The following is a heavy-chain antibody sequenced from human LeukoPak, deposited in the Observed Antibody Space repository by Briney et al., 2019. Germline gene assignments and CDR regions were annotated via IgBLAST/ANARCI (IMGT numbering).Heavy chain of an antibody. J-gene: IGHJ4*02. CDR3: TGDRGAYNLYDY. CDR2: IRSKAYGETA. Sequence: GGSLRLSCTASGFTFGDYAMSWIRQAPGKGLEWVGFIRSKAYGETADYAASVKGRFTISRDDSKAIAYLQMNSLKTEDTAVYHCTGDRGAYNLYDYWGQGTLVTVSS. V-gene: IGHV3-49*03. D-gene: IGHD1-1*01. CDR1: GFTFGDYA.